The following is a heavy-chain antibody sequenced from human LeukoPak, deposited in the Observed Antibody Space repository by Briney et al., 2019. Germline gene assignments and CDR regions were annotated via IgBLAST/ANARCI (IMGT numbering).Heavy chain of an antibody. CDR3: ARAEYYDLMGGEKFDI. Sequence: KSSETLSLTCTVSGGSISSYYWSWIRQPPGKGLEWIGYIYYSGSTNYNPSLKSRVTISVDTSKNQFSLKLSSVTAADTAVYYCARAEYYDLMGGEKFDIWGQGTMVTVSS. D-gene: IGHD3-3*01. J-gene: IGHJ3*02. CDR2: IYYSGST. CDR1: GGSISSYY. V-gene: IGHV4-59*01.